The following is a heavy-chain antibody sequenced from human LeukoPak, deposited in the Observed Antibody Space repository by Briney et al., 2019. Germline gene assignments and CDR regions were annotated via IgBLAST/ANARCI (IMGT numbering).Heavy chain of an antibody. V-gene: IGHV3-30-3*01. CDR3: ARNGRIAAAGTPDY. D-gene: IGHD6-13*01. CDR2: ISYDGSNK. CDR1: GFTFSSYA. J-gene: IGHJ4*02. Sequence: GGSLRLSCAASGFTFSSYAMHWVRQAPGKGLEWVAVISYDGSNKYYADSVKGRFTISRDNSKNTLYLQMNSLRAEDTAVYYCARNGRIAAAGTPDYWGQGALVTVSS.